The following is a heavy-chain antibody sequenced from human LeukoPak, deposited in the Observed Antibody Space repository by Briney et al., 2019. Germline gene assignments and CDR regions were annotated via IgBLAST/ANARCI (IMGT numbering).Heavy chain of an antibody. V-gene: IGHV4-59*12. J-gene: IGHJ4*02. CDR1: GGSLSGYY. CDR2: IYFGGST. CDR3: VGATQGSYFDY. Sequence: SETLSLTCTVSGGSLSGYYWTWIRQPPVKGLEWIGYIYFGGSTNYNPSLKSRITMSLDTSKNQFSLNLSSVIAADTAVYYCVGATQGSYFDYWGQGTRVTVSS.